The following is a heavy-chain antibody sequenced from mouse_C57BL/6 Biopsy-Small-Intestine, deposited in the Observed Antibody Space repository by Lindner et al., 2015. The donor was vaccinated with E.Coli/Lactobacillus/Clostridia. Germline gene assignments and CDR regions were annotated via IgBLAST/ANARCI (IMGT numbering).Heavy chain of an antibody. CDR1: GYSFTGYF. CDR2: INPYNGDT. D-gene: IGHD2-1*01. Sequence: VQLQESGPELVKPGASVKMSCKASGYSFTGYFMNWVKQSHGKSLEWIGRINPYNGDTFYNQKFKGKATLIVDKSSSTAHMELRSLTSEDSAVYYCARGGNYVKSALDYWGQGTSVTVSS. CDR3: ARGGNYVKSALDY. J-gene: IGHJ4*01. V-gene: IGHV1-20*01.